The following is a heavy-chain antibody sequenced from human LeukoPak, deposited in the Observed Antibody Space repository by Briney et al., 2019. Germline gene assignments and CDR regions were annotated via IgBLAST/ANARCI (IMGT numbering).Heavy chain of an antibody. Sequence: SETLSLTCTASGGSISSYYWSWIRQPPGKGLEWIGYIYYSGSTNYNPSLKSRVTISVDTSKNQFSLKLSSVTAADTAVYYCAGSPRYIDPFDYWGQGTLVTVSS. J-gene: IGHJ4*02. CDR1: GGSISSYY. D-gene: IGHD1-14*01. CDR3: AGSPRYIDPFDY. V-gene: IGHV4-59*01. CDR2: IYYSGST.